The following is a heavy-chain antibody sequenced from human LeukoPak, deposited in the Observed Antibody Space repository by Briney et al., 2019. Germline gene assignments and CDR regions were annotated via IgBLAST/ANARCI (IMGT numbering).Heavy chain of an antibody. CDR1: GGSISSYY. V-gene: IGHV4-4*09. J-gene: IGHJ6*03. D-gene: IGHD2-15*01. Sequence: SETLSLTCTVSGGSISSYYWSWIRQPPGKGLEWIGYIYTSGSTNYNPSLTSRVTISVDTSKNQFSLKLSSVTAADTAVYYCARFYCSGGSCYYYYYMDVWGKGTTVTVSS. CDR3: ARFYCSGGSCYYYYYMDV. CDR2: IYTSGST.